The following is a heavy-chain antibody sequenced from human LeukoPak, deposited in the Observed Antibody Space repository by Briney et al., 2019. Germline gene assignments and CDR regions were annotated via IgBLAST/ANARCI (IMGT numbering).Heavy chain of an antibody. CDR3: ARKGGHFDY. CDR1: GGFISYYY. V-gene: IGHV4-59*01. Sequence: LETLSLTCTVSGGFISYYYWSWIRQSPGKGLEWIGYIYYNGSTNYNPSLKSRVTISVDMSKNQFSLKVTSVTAADTAIYYCARKGGHFDYWGQGTLVTVSS. D-gene: IGHD2-15*01. J-gene: IGHJ4*02. CDR2: IYYNGST.